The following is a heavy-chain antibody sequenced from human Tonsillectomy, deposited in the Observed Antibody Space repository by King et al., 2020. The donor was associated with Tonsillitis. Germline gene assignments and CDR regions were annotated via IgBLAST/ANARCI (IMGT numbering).Heavy chain of an antibody. CDR3: AKDNHSGSLWYFAY. V-gene: IGHV3-9*01. CDR2: ITWNNDTL. D-gene: IGHD6-19*01. J-gene: IGHJ4*02. CDR1: GFTFDDYA. Sequence: VQLVESGGDLVQPGRSLRLSCAASGFTFDDYAMHWVRQVPGKGLEWVAGITWNNDTLGYADSVKGRFTIYSDNAKNSLYLQMNNLSANDTALYSCAKDNHSGSLWYFAYWRQGTLVTVSS.